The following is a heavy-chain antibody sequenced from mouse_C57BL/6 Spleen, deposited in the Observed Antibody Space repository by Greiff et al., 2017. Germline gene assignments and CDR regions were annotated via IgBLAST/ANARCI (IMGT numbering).Heavy chain of an antibody. J-gene: IGHJ2*01. CDR3: ARNLDD. CDR1: GFTFSSYG. CDR2: LSSGGSYT. V-gene: IGHV5-6*01. Sequence: EVQLVESGGDLVKPGGSLKLSCAASGFTFSSYGMSWVRQTPDKRLEWVATLSSGGSYTYYPDSVKGRFTISRDNAKNTLYLQMSSLKSEDTAMYYCARNLDDWGQGTTLTVSS.